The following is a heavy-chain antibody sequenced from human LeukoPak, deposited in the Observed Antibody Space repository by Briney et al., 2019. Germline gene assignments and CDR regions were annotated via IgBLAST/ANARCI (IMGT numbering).Heavy chain of an antibody. V-gene: IGHV3-15*04. J-gene: IGHJ4*02. Sequence: HPGGSLRLSCAAPGFTFSSYAMSWVRQAPGKGLEWVGRIASKTDGGTTDYAAPVKGRFTISRDDSKNTLFLQMNSLKTEDTAVYYCTTGIRGDCGQGTLVTVSS. CDR1: GFTFSSYA. CDR3: TTGIRGD. CDR2: IASKTDGGTT.